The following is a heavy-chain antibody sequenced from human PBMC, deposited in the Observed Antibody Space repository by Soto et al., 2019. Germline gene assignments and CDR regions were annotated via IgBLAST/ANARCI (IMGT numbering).Heavy chain of an antibody. CDR3: ARDQYAVGGDF. Sequence: QVQLVQSGAEVKKPGASVKESCKASGYTFTDYGVSWVRQAPGQGLEWMGWINTYNGKTNYAPKVQARVTMTTDTSTTTASMELRSLKSDDTAVYFCARDQYAVGGDFWGQGTLVTVSS. D-gene: IGHD1-26*01. V-gene: IGHV1-18*01. CDR2: INTYNGKT. J-gene: IGHJ4*02. CDR1: GYTFTDYG.